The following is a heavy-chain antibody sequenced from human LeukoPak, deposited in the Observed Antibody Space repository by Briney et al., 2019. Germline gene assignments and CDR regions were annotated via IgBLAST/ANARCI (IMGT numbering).Heavy chain of an antibody. D-gene: IGHD3-3*01. Sequence: GASLKVSCKASGYTFTSYDINWVRQATGQGLEWMGWMNPNSGNTGYAQKFQGRVTMTRNTSISTAYMELSSLRSEDTAVYYCARGSYYDFWSGPMPLDYWGQGTLVTVSS. V-gene: IGHV1-8*01. CDR2: MNPNSGNT. CDR1: GYTFTSYD. J-gene: IGHJ4*02. CDR3: ARGSYYDFWSGPMPLDY.